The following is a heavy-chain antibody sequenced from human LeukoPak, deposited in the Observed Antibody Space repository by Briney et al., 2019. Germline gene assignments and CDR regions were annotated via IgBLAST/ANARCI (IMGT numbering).Heavy chain of an antibody. CDR3: AGERYSSGKNDY. D-gene: IGHD6-19*01. Sequence: KPGGSLRLSRAASGFTFSDYYMSWIRQAPGKGLEWVSYISSSGSTIYYADSVKGRLTISRDNAKNSLYLQMNSLRAEDTAVYYCAGERYSSGKNDYWGQGTLVTVSS. J-gene: IGHJ4*02. V-gene: IGHV3-11*01. CDR2: ISSSGSTI. CDR1: GFTFSDYY.